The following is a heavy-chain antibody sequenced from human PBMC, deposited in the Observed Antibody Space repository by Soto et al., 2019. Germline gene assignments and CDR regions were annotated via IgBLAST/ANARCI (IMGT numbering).Heavy chain of an antibody. Sequence: GESLKISCKGSGYSFTTYYIAWVRQMPGKGLEWMGIIYPGDSDTTYSPSFQGQVTISADKSISTAYLQWSSLKASDSAMYYCARRGYYDSSGYYQYFDYWGQGTLVTVSS. CDR3: ARRGYYDSSGYYQYFDY. CDR1: GYSFTTYY. V-gene: IGHV5-51*01. J-gene: IGHJ4*02. D-gene: IGHD3-22*01. CDR2: IYPGDSDT.